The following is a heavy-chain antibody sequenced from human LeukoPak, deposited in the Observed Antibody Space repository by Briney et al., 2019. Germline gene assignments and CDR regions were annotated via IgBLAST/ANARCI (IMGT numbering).Heavy chain of an antibody. J-gene: IGHJ3*02. CDR3: ARGYCSSTSCYTPFDI. Sequence: SVKVSCKASGYTFTSYGINWVRQAPGQGLEWMGGIIPIFGTANYAQKFQGRVTITAAESTSTAYMELSSLRSEDTAVYYCARGYCSSTSCYTPFDIWGQGTMVTVSS. V-gene: IGHV1-69*13. D-gene: IGHD2-2*02. CDR1: GYTFTSYG. CDR2: IIPIFGTA.